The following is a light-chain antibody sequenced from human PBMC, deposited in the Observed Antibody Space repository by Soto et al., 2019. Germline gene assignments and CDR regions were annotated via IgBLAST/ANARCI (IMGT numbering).Light chain of an antibody. J-gene: IGKJ1*01. V-gene: IGKV1-5*03. Sequence: DIQMTQSPSTLSASVGDRVTITCRASQSISSWLAWYQQKPGKAPKLLIYKASSLESGVPSRFSGSGSGTEFTLTFSSLQPDDFATYYCQQYNSYWTFGQGTK. CDR3: QQYNSYWT. CDR2: KAS. CDR1: QSISSW.